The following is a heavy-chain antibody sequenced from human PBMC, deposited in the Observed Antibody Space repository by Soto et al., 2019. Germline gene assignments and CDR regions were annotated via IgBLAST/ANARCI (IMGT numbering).Heavy chain of an antibody. CDR2: ISSSGSTI. Sequence: GGSLRLSCAASGFTFSDYYMSWIRQAPGKGLEWVSYISSSGSTIYYADSVKGRFTISRDNAKNSLYLQMNSLRAEDTAVYYCARVFGYSSSWYITNHHYYYYYMDVWGKGTTVTVSS. V-gene: IGHV3-11*01. CDR3: ARVFGYSSSWYITNHHYYYYYMDV. J-gene: IGHJ6*03. CDR1: GFTFSDYY. D-gene: IGHD6-13*01.